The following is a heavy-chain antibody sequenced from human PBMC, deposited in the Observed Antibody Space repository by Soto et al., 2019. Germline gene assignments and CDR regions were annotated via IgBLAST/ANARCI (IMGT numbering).Heavy chain of an antibody. J-gene: IGHJ4*02. CDR2: VYHTGRT. V-gene: IGHV4-61*01. D-gene: IGHD3-3*01. CDR1: GGSFKSGSYS. Sequence: PSETLSLACPVSGGSFKSGSYSWSWIRQPPGKGLEWIGYVYHTGRTSYNPSIKSRVSISMDTSKNQFSLNLDSVTAADTPVYFCARDFAYFDSWGQGTLVTVS. CDR3: ARDFAYFDS.